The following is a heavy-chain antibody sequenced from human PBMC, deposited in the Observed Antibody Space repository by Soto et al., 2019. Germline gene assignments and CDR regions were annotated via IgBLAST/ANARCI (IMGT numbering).Heavy chain of an antibody. V-gene: IGHV3-11*06. J-gene: IGHJ5*02. CDR1: GFTFSDYY. CDR2: TSSSSSYT. D-gene: IGHD6-13*01. CDR3: ARDKTNSSPRRFDP. Sequence: GGSLRLSFAASGFTFSDYYVSWIRHAPVKGLEWVSYTSSSSSYTNYADSVKGRFTISRDNAKNSLYLQMNSLRAEDTAVYYCARDKTNSSPRRFDPWGQGTVVTVYS.